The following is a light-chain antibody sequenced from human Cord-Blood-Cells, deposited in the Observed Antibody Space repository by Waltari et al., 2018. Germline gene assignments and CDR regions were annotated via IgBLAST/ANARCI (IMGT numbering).Light chain of an antibody. J-gene: IGLJ3*02. V-gene: IGLV2-11*01. CDR3: CSYAGSYTWV. CDR1: SSDVGGYYY. Sequence: QSALTQPRSVSGSPGQSVTISCTGTSSDVGGYYYFSWYQQHPGKAPKLMIYDVSKRPSGVPDRFSVSKSGNTASLTISGLQAEDEADYYCCSYAGSYTWVFGGGTKLTVL. CDR2: DVS.